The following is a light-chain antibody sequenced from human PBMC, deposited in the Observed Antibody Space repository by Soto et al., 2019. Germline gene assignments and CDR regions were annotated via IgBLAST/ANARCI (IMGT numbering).Light chain of an antibody. CDR1: QSINIW. V-gene: IGKV1-5*03. CDR3: HQYNSYPYT. J-gene: IGKJ2*01. CDR2: KAS. Sequence: DIQMTQSPSTLSAFVGDRVTITCRASQSINIWLAWYQQKAGKAPKLLIYKASNLESGVPSRFSGSGSRTELPLTISILQPDDFATYYCHQYNSYPYTFGQGTKLEIK.